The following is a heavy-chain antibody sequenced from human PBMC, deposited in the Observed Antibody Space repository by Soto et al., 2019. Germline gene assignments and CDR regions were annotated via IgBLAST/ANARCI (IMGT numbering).Heavy chain of an antibody. V-gene: IGHV3-30-3*01. CDR1: GFTFSSYA. J-gene: IGHJ4*02. D-gene: IGHD6-6*01. CDR3: ARGAEYSSSSQDY. CDR2: ISYDGSNK. Sequence: QVQLVESGGGVDQPGRSLRLSCAASGFTFSSYAMHWVRQAPGKGLEWVAVISYDGSNKYYADSVKGRFTISRDNSKNTLYLQMNSLRAEDTAVYYCARGAEYSSSSQDYWGQGTLVTVSS.